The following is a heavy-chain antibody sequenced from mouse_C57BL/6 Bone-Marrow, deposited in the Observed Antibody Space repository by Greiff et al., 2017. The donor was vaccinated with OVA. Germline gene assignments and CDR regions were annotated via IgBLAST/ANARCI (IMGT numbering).Heavy chain of an antibody. CDR2: INPNSGST. Sequence: VQLQQPGAELVKPGASVKLSCKASGYTFTSYWMHWVQQRPGQGLEWIGMINPNSGSTNYNEKIKSKAPLTVDKSSSTAYMQLSSLTSADSAVYYGARGYYSPWFAYWGQGTLVTVSA. CDR3: ARGYYSPWFAY. V-gene: IGHV1-64*01. CDR1: GYTFTSYW. J-gene: IGHJ3*01. D-gene: IGHD2-12*01.